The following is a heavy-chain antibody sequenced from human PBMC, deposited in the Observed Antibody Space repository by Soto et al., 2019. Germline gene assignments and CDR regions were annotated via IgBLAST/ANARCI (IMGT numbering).Heavy chain of an antibody. CDR1: GYTFTGHY. CDR2: INPNSVGT. Sequence: ASVKVSCKTSGYTFTGHYMHWVRQAPGQGLEWMGWINPNSVGTNYAQKFQGRVTMTRDTSISTAYMELSRLRSDDTAVYYCVREPMVRAGHGHDIWSQGTMDPVSS. J-gene: IGHJ3*02. V-gene: IGHV1-2*02. CDR3: VREPMVRAGHGHDI. D-gene: IGHD3-10*01.